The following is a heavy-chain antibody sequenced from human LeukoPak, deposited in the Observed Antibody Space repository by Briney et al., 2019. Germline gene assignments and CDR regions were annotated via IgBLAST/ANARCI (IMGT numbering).Heavy chain of an antibody. D-gene: IGHD3-22*01. Sequence: GASVKVSCKASGYTFTSYGISWVRQAPGQGLEWMGWISAHNGNTNYAQKLQGRVTITTDESTSTAYMELSSLRSEDTAVYYCARVRSPYYYDSSGYYFQAFDIWGQGTMVTVSS. J-gene: IGHJ3*02. V-gene: IGHV1-18*01. CDR1: GYTFTSYG. CDR2: ISAHNGNT. CDR3: ARVRSPYYYDSSGYYFQAFDI.